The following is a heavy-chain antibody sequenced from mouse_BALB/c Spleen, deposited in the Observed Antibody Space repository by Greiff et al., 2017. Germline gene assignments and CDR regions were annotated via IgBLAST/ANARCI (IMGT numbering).Heavy chain of an antibody. D-gene: IGHD2-14*01. CDR3: ARMSWEVRRAMDY. CDR2: IYPGDGDT. J-gene: IGHJ4*01. Sequence: QVQLKESGAELARPGASVKLSCKASGYTFTSYWMQWVKQRPGQGLEWIGAIYPGDGDTRYTQKFKGKATLTADKSSSTAYMQLSSLASEDSAVYYCARMSWEVRRAMDYWGQGTSVTVSS. V-gene: IGHV1-87*01. CDR1: GYTFTSYW.